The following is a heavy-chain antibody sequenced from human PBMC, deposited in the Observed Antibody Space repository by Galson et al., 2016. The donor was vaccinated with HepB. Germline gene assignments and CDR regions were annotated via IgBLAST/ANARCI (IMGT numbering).Heavy chain of an antibody. V-gene: IGHV2-5*02. Sequence: PALVKPTQTLTLTCTFSGFSLRTSGVGVGWIRQPPGKALEWLALIYWDDDKRYSPSLKRRLTITKDTSKNQVVLTMTNMDPVDTATYCCAQTLYDYFWWTYREGVYFEYWGQETLVSDYS. CDR2: IYWDDDK. J-gene: IGHJ4*02. D-gene: IGHD3-16*02. CDR3: AQTLYDYFWWTYREGVYFEY. CDR1: GFSLRTSGVG.